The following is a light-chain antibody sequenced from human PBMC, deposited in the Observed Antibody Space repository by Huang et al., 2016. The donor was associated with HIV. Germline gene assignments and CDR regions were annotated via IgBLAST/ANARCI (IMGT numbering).Light chain of an antibody. J-gene: IGKJ1*01. V-gene: IGKV3-11*01. CDR2: DAS. CDR3: QQRSSTWT. Sequence: EIVLTQSPATLSLSPGERATLSCRASQSVSSHLAWYQQKPGQATRLLIYDASNRATGIPARFSSSGSGTAFPLTISNLEPEDFAVYYCQQRSSTWTFGQGTKVEIK. CDR1: QSVSSH.